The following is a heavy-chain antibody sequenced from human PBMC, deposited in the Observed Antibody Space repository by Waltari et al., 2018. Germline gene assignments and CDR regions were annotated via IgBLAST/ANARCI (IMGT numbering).Heavy chain of an antibody. CDR1: GLLSSTDW. CDR2: IKGKTDAETT. J-gene: IGHJ4*02. CDR3: TTVYYGSGNYYNAEV. V-gene: IGHV3-15*01. Sequence: EVQLVESGGVLVKPGGSLRLSCTAAGLLSSTDWRSWPRQAPGKGLGWVARIKGKTDAETTDYAAPVKGRFTISRDDSKNTLYLQMNSLETDDTAVYYCTTVYYGSGNYYNAEVWGQGTLVTVSS. D-gene: IGHD3-10*01.